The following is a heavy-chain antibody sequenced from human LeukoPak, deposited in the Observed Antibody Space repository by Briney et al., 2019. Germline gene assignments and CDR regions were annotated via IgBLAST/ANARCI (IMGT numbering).Heavy chain of an antibody. CDR2: IYSGGST. D-gene: IGHD6-13*01. CDR1: GFTVSSFD. V-gene: IGHV3-66*01. J-gene: IGHJ4*02. CDR3: ASGEIAAADLDY. Sequence: GGSLRLSCAASGFTVSSFDMSWVRQAPGKGLEWVSVIYSGGSTYYADSVKGRFTISRDNSKNTLYLQMNSLRAEDTAVYYCASGEIAAADLDYWGQGTLVTVSS.